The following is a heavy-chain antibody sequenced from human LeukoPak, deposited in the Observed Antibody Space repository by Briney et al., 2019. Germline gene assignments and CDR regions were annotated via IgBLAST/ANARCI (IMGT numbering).Heavy chain of an antibody. Sequence: LTCAVYGGSFSGYYWSWVRQAPGKGLEWVGRIKSKTDGGTTDYAAPVKGRFTISRDDSKNTLYLQMNSLKTEDTAVYYCTTDLRGFGGWIGAFDIWGQGTMVTVSS. CDR3: TTDLRGFGGWIGAFDI. CDR2: IKSKTDGGTT. V-gene: IGHV3-15*01. CDR1: GGSFSGYY. D-gene: IGHD3-22*01. J-gene: IGHJ3*02.